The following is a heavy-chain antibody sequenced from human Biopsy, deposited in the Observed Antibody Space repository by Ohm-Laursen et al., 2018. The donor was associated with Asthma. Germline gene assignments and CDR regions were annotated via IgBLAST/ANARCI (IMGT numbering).Heavy chain of an antibody. V-gene: IGHV1-69*13. J-gene: IGHJ5*02. CDR2: IIPIFDST. Sequence: SVKVSCKVSGGTFSTYGINWVRQAPGQGLEWMGTIIPIFDSTKYAQKFQDRVTIIADESTGTASLELRSLRSEDTAVYYCARDRRQSSSGEDWFDPWGQGTQVTVSS. D-gene: IGHD3-16*01. CDR1: GGTFSTYG. CDR3: ARDRRQSSSGEDWFDP.